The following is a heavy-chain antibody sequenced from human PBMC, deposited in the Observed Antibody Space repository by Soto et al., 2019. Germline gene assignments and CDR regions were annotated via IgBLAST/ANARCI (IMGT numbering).Heavy chain of an antibody. CDR2: IYYSGST. J-gene: IGHJ6*02. CDR3: ARAATDYYNYGMDG. Sequence: SETLSLTCTVSGGSISSSSWSWVRRPPETRLELIGYIYYSGSTNYNPSLKSRVTLSVDTSKNQFSLKLSSVTAADTAVYYCARAATDYYNYGMDGWGQGTTVTVSS. CDR1: GGSISSSS. V-gene: IGHV4-59*01.